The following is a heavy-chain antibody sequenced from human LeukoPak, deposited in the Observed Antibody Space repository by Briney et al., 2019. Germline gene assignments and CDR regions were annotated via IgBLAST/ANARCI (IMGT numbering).Heavy chain of an antibody. J-gene: IGHJ4*02. D-gene: IGHD1-26*01. CDR1: GFTFSSYG. CDR3: ARERRGGAGVYFDY. V-gene: IGHV4-39*07. CDR2: IYYSGST. Sequence: GTLRLSCAASGFTFSSYGMSWIRQPPGKGLEWIGSIYYSGSTYYNPSLKSRVTISVDTSKNQFSLKLSSVTAADTAVYYCARERRGGAGVYFDYWGQGTLVTVSS.